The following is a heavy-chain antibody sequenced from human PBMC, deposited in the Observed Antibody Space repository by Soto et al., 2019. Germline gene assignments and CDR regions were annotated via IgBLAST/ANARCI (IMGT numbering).Heavy chain of an antibody. CDR2: MYYSGST. CDR1: GGSISNYY. CDR3: ARCGYSLASGDYFGY. Sequence: QVQLQESGPGLVKPSETLSLTCTVSGGSISNYYWSWVRQPQGKGLVWFGFMYYSGSTNYNSSLKRRDTMSRGTYKHHCSLPLSSVTGADTAVYYCARCGYSLASGDYFGYLGQGTRVTFSS. D-gene: IGHD5-18*01. J-gene: IGHJ4*02. V-gene: IGHV4-59*01.